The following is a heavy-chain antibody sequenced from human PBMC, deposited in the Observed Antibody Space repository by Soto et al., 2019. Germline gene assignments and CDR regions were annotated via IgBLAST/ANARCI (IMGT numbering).Heavy chain of an antibody. CDR2: ISSSGSTI. V-gene: IGHV3-48*03. Sequence: EVQLVESGGGLVQPGGSLRLSCAASGFTFSSYEMNWVRQAQGKGLEWVSYISSSGSTIYYADSVKGRFTISRDNAKNSLYLQMNSLRAEDTAVYYCARDRAGSSGSHFDYWCQGTLVTVSS. CDR3: ARDRAGSSGSHFDY. CDR1: GFTFSSYE. J-gene: IGHJ4*02. D-gene: IGHD3-22*01.